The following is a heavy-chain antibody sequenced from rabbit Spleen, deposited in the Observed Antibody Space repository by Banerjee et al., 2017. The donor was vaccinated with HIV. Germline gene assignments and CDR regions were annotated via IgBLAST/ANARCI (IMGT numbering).Heavy chain of an antibody. CDR1: GFSFGSGYV. D-gene: IGHD3-1*01. J-gene: IGHJ4*01. CDR3: ARDLASVVGWNFNL. CDR2: INSYTGRP. V-gene: IGHV1S45*01. Sequence: QEQLVESGGGLVQPEGSLTLTCTGSGFSFGSGYVMCWVRQAPGKGLEWIACINSYTGRPVYSSWTKGPFIISKSASTTVTLRMTRITAADTATYFCARDLASVVGWNFNLWGQGTLVTVS.